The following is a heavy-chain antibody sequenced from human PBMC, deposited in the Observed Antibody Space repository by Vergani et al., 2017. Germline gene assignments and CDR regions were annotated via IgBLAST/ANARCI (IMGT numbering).Heavy chain of an antibody. CDR2: IYYSGST. CDR3: ARNMVTTRNYYYYYYMDV. D-gene: IGHD4-23*01. V-gene: IGHV4-39*01. Sequence: QLQLQESGPGLVKPSETLSLTCTVSGGSISSSSYYWGWLRQPPGKGLEWIGSIYYSGSTYYNPSLKSRVTISVDTSKNQFSLKLSSVTAADTAVYYCARNMVTTRNYYYYYYMDVWGK. J-gene: IGHJ6*03. CDR1: GGSISSSSYY.